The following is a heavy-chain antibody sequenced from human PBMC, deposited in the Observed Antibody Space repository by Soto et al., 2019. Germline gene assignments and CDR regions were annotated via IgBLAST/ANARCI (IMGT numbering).Heavy chain of an antibody. J-gene: IGHJ4*01. Sequence: EVQLLESGGGLVQPGGSLRLSCAVSGFTFSSYAMSWVRQAPGKGLEWVSAISGSGGSTYYADSVKGRFTISRDNSKNTHYQQMNSLRAEDTAVYYCAKSFTSAAGISDYWGQGTLFTVSS. CDR3: AKSFTSAAGISDY. V-gene: IGHV3-23*01. CDR1: GFTFSSYA. D-gene: IGHD6-13*01. CDR2: ISGSGGST.